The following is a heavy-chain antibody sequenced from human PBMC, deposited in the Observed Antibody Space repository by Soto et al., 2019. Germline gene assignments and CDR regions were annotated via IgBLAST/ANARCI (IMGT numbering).Heavy chain of an antibody. J-gene: IGHJ6*02. CDR3: ARQRQDASDNCFLCHTDV. Sequence: GESLKISCQSSGSTFSTYWVAWVRQRPWKALEWLGLIYPDDSDTRYNPSFRGQVTISAEKSSSTIFLQWSSLKASDTATYYCARQRQDASDNCFLCHTDVWCQGPTVTVS. V-gene: IGHV5-51*01. CDR2: IYPDDSDT. CDR1: GSTFSTYW. D-gene: IGHD2-21*01.